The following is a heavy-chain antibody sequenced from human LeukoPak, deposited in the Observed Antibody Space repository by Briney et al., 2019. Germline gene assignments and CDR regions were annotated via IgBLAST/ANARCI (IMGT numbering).Heavy chain of an antibody. Sequence: PSETLSLTCTVSGGSISSSSYYWGWIRQPPGKGLEWIGSIYYSGSTYYNPSLKSRVTISVDTSKNQFSLKLSSVTAADTAVYYCANRYYDSSGYYFFDYWGQGTLVTVSS. V-gene: IGHV4-39*01. CDR3: ANRYYDSSGYYFFDY. CDR2: IYYSGST. J-gene: IGHJ4*02. CDR1: GGSISSSSYY. D-gene: IGHD3-22*01.